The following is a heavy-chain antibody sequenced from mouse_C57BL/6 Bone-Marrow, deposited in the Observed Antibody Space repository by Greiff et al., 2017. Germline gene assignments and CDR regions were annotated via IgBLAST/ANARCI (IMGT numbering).Heavy chain of an antibody. V-gene: IGHV14-4*01. Sequence: VQLQQSGAELVRPGASVKLSCTASGFNIKDDYMHWVKQRPEQGLEWIGWIDPENGDTEYASKFQGKATITADTSSNTAYLQLSSLTSEDTAVSYCTACPLYNYGRLVVWGTGTTLTVSS. CDR3: TACPLYNYGRLVV. D-gene: IGHD1-1*01. CDR2: IDPENGDT. CDR1: GFNIKDDY. J-gene: IGHJ1*03.